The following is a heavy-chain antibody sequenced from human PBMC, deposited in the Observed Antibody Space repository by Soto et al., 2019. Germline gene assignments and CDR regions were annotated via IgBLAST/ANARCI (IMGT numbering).Heavy chain of an antibody. J-gene: IGHJ6*02. Sequence: ASVKVSCKASGYTFTGYYMHWVRQAPGQGLEWMGWINPNSGGTNYAQKFQGWVTMTRDTSISTAYMELSRLRSDDTAVYYCARSLSKMAPSENSGSYFGNYYGMDVWGQGTTVTVSS. V-gene: IGHV1-2*04. CDR3: ARSLSKMAPSENSGSYFGNYYGMDV. D-gene: IGHD1-26*01. CDR1: GYTFTGYY. CDR2: INPNSGGT.